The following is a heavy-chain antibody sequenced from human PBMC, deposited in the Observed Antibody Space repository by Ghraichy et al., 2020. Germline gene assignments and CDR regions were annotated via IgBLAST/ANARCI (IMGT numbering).Heavy chain of an antibody. CDR1: GYTLTELS. CDR2: FDPEDGET. V-gene: IGHV1-24*01. CDR3: ATALHQEVEDYYYGMDV. Sequence: ASGKVSCKVSGYTLTELSMHWVRQAPGKGLEWMGGFDPEDGETIYAQKFQGRVTMTEDTSTDTAYMELSSLRSEDTAVYYCATALHQEVEDYYYGMDVWGHGTTLTVSS. D-gene: IGHD1-1*01. J-gene: IGHJ6*02.